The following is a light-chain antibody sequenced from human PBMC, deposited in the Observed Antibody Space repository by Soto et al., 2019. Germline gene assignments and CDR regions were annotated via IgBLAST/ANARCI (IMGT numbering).Light chain of an antibody. V-gene: IGKV1-33*01. CDR3: QQYDNLLT. CDR1: QDISNY. Sequence: DIQMTQSPSSLSASVGDRVTITCQASQDISNYLNWYQQKPGKAPKLLIYDASNLETGVPSTFSGSGSVTDFTFTISSLQPEAIATYYCQQYDNLLTFGGGTKVEIK. J-gene: IGKJ4*01. CDR2: DAS.